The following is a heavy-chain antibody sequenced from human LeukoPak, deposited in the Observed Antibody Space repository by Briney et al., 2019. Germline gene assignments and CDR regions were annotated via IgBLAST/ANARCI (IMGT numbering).Heavy chain of an antibody. D-gene: IGHD3-10*01. CDR1: GYTFTSYG. V-gene: IGHV1-18*01. J-gene: IGHJ3*02. CDR2: ISAYNGNT. Sequence: ASVKVSCKAPGYTFTSYGISWVRQAPGQGLEWMGWISAYNGNTNYAQKLQGRVTMTTDTSTSTAYMELRSLRSDDTAVCYCTIVLLWFGEFAGGAFDIWGQGTMVTVSS. CDR3: TIVLLWFGEFAGGAFDI.